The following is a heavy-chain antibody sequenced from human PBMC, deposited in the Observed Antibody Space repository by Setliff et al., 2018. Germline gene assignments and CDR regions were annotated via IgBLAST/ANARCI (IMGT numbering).Heavy chain of an antibody. CDR2: ISGNGDSP. CDR1: GFTFSSYC. V-gene: IGHV3-23*01. Sequence: GGSLRLSCVASGFTFSSYCMDWFRQAPGKGLEWVSSISGNGDSPYYADSVKGRFTISRDNSKNTLYLEMISLRAEDSALYYCAKEAFSSFWYNYFDSWGQGTLVTVSS. D-gene: IGHD6-13*01. J-gene: IGHJ4*02. CDR3: AKEAFSSFWYNYFDS.